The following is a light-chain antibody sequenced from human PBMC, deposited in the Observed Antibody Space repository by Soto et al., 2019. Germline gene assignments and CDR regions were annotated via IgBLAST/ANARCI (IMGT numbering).Light chain of an antibody. Sequence: EIVLTQSPGTLSLSPGERATLSCRASQSVSSSYVAWYEQKPGQAPRLLIYGASRRATGIPDRFTGSGSGTDFTLTISRLEPEDFALYYCQQYGSSPRTFGQGTKVEIK. J-gene: IGKJ1*01. CDR1: QSVSSSY. CDR2: GAS. CDR3: QQYGSSPRT. V-gene: IGKV3-20*01.